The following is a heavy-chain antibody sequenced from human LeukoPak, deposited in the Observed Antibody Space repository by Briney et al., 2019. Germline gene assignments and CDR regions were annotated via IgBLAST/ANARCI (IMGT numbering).Heavy chain of an antibody. CDR2: IIPILGIA. D-gene: IGHD6-13*01. CDR1: GGTFSSYA. V-gene: IGHV1-69*04. J-gene: IGHJ5*02. Sequence: SVKVSCKASGGTFSSYAISWVRQAPGQGLEWMGRIIPILGIANYAQKFQGRVTITADKSTSTAYMELSSLRSEDTAVYYCARERIAAAGGSPGENWYDPWGQGTLVTVSS. CDR3: ARERIAAAGGSPGENWYDP.